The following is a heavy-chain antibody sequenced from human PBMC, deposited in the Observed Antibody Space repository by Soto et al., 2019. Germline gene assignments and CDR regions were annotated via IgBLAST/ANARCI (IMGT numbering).Heavy chain of an antibody. Sequence: QVQLQESGPGLVKPSETLSLTCTVSGGSISSYYWSWIRQPPGKGLEWIGYIYYSGSTNYNPSFKSRVTISVDTSKNQFSLKLSSVTAADTAVYYCAREYSSSSGRCFDCWGQGTLVTVSS. CDR1: GGSISSYY. J-gene: IGHJ4*02. D-gene: IGHD6-6*01. CDR3: AREYSSSSGRCFDC. CDR2: IYYSGST. V-gene: IGHV4-59*01.